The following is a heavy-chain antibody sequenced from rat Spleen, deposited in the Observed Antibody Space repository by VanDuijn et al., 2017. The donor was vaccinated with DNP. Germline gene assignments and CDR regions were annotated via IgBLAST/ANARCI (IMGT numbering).Heavy chain of an antibody. D-gene: IGHD1-3*01. Sequence: EVQLVESGGGLVQPGRSLKLSCAASGFTFSNSGMHWIRQAPTKGLEWVASITPTGDITFYRDSVKGRITLSRDNAKDNLYLQMDSLRSGDTATYFCSRHGRVTTVATYWYFDFWGPGTMVTVSS. CDR1: GFTFSNSG. CDR2: ITPTGDIT. V-gene: IGHV5-19*01. J-gene: IGHJ1*01. CDR3: SRHGRVTTVATYWYFDF.